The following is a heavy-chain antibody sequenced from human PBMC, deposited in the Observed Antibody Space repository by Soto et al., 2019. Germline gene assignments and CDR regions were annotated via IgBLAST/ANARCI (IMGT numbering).Heavy chain of an antibody. Sequence: SETLSLTCAVYGGSFSGYYWSWIRQPPGKGLEWIGEINHSGSTNYNPSLKSRVTISVDTSKNQFSLKLSSVTAADTAVYYCARGSGGDWNYVRAKGYMDVWGKGTTVTVSS. D-gene: IGHD1-7*01. CDR1: GGSFSGYY. V-gene: IGHV4-34*01. CDR2: INHSGST. J-gene: IGHJ6*03. CDR3: ARGSGGDWNYVRAKGYMDV.